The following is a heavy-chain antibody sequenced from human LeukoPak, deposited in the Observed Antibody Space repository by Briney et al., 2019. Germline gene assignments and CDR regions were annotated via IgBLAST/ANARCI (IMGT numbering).Heavy chain of an antibody. CDR1: GGSISSGNYY. Sequence: SETLSLTCSVSGGSISSGNYYWSWIRQHPGKGLEWIGYIYNSGSTFYNPSLKRRVTISVDTSKNYFSLKLRSVTAADTAVYYCARDIGSGSYPWYFDYWGQGTLVTVSS. CDR3: ARDIGSGSYPWYFDY. J-gene: IGHJ4*02. CDR2: IYNSGST. V-gene: IGHV4-31*03. D-gene: IGHD1-26*01.